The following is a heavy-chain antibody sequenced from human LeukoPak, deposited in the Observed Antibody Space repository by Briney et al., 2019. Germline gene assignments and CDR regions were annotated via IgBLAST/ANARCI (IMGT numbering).Heavy chain of an antibody. CDR1: GFTLNSAW. J-gene: IGHJ1*01. Sequence: PGGSLRLSCAASGFTLNSAWMSWVRQAPGKGLGWLGRIKRETDGGTIDYAAPVKGRFTISRDDSRNTLYLQMDSLKIEDTAVYYCTTDRYYDNSELQFQHWGQGTLVTVSS. CDR2: IKRETDGGTI. CDR3: TTDRYYDNSELQFQH. V-gene: IGHV3-15*01. D-gene: IGHD3-22*01.